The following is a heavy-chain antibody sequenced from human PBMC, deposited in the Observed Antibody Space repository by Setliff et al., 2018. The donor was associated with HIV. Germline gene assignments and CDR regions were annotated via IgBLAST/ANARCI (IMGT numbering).Heavy chain of an antibody. CDR2: ISGYNGNT. V-gene: IGHV1-18*01. J-gene: IGHJ3*02. CDR3: TKDGLAAGARAFDI. D-gene: IGHD6-13*01. CDR1: GYTFSSYG. Sequence: ASVKVSCKASGYTFSSYGISWVRQAPGQGLQWVGWISGYNGNTHYAQNVQGRVTMTTDTSTNTAYMDLRSLRSDDTAVYYCTKDGLAAGARAFDIWGQGTMFTVSS.